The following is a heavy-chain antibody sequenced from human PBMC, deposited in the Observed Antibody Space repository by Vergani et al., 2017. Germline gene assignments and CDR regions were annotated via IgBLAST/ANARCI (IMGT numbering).Heavy chain of an antibody. D-gene: IGHD6-6*01. CDR1: GYTFTGYY. CDR2: INSNSGGT. V-gene: IGHV1-2*02. J-gene: IGHJ4*02. Sequence: QVQLVQSGAEVKKPGASVKVSCKASGYTFTGYYMYWVRQAPGQGLEWMGWINSNSGGTNYAQKFQGRVTITADESTSTAYMELSSLRSEDTAVYYCASGDSSSSKTLGGLDYWGQGTLVTVSS. CDR3: ASGDSSSSKTLGGLDY.